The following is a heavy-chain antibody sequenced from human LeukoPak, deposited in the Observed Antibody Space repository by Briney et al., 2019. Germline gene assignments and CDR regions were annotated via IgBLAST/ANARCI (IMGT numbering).Heavy chain of an antibody. CDR1: GYTFTGYD. D-gene: IGHD5-12*01. CDR2: INPNSGGT. CDR3: ARAGSSGYDLDY. V-gene: IGHV1-2*02. Sequence: AASLKLSCKASGYTFTGYDMHWVRQAPGQGLEWMGGINPNSGGTNYAQKFQGRVTMTRDTSISTAYMELSRLRSDDTAVYYCARAGSSGYDLDYWGQGTLVSVSS. J-gene: IGHJ4*02.